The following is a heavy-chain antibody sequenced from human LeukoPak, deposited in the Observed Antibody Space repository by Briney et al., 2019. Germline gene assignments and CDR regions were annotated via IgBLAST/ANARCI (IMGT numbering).Heavy chain of an antibody. D-gene: IGHD2-15*01. CDR1: GYTFSSYG. V-gene: IGHV1-46*01. CDR2: INPSGGST. J-gene: IGHJ4*02. Sequence: ASVKVSCKASGYTFSSYGVSWVRQAPGQGLEWMGIINPSGGSTSYAQKFQGRVTMTRDTSTSTVYMELSSLRSEDTAVYYCASSEYCSGGSCYGPFDYWGQGTLVTVSS. CDR3: ASSEYCSGGSCYGPFDY.